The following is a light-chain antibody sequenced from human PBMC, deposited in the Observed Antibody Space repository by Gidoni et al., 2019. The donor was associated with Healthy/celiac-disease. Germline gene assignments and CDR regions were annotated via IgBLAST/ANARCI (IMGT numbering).Light chain of an antibody. Sequence: DIVLTQSPRTLPSSTGERATLPCRASQSVSSSYLAWSQQKLGQAPRLLIYGASGRATGIPDRFSGSGSGTDVTLTVSRLEPEDFAVYYCQQDGSSPRTFXXXTKVEIK. J-gene: IGKJ1*01. V-gene: IGKV3-20*01. CDR1: QSVSSSY. CDR3: QQDGSSPRT. CDR2: GAS.